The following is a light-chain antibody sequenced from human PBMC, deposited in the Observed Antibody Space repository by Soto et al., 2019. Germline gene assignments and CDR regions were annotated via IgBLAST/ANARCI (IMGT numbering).Light chain of an antibody. CDR1: QSVSSSY. CDR3: HQYGTAPLT. V-gene: IGKV3-20*01. J-gene: IGKJ3*01. Sequence: IVLKQSPGTLSLSPGERATLSCRASQSVSSSYLAWYQQKRGQAPRLLIYGASSRATGVPDRFSGSGSGTDFTLTISRLEPEDFSVYYCHQYGTAPLTFGPGTKVEIK. CDR2: GAS.